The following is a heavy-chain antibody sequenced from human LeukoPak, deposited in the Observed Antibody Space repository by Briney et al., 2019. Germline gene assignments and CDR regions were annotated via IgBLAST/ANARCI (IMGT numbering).Heavy chain of an antibody. D-gene: IGHD6-13*01. CDR3: ARDRNGPGYSREFDF. V-gene: IGHV1-2*02. J-gene: IGHJ4*02. CDR1: GYSFTAFY. CDR2: INPDTGGT. Sequence: ASVKVSCKTSGYSFTAFYIHWVRQAPGQGLEWMGWINPDTGGTTYAQKFQGRVTMTSDTFISTAYMELSRLRSDDTAEYYCARDRNGPGYSREFDFWGQGTLVTVSS.